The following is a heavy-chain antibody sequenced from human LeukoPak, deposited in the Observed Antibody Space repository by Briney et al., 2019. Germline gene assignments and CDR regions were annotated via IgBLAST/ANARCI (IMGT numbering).Heavy chain of an antibody. V-gene: IGHV4-34*01. CDR3: ATIQRDHAFDI. CDR2: INQSGST. D-gene: IGHD6-25*01. Sequence: SETLSLTCAVYGGSFSGYYWSLIRQPPGKGLEWIGEINQSGSTSYNPSLKSRVTISVDTSKNQFSLKLSSGTAADTAVYYCATIQRDHAFDIWGQGTMVTVSS. CDR1: GGSFSGYY. J-gene: IGHJ3*02.